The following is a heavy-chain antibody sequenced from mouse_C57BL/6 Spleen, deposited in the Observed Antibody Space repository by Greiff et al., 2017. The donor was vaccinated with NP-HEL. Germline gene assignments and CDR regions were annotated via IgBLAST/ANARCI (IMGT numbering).Heavy chain of an antibody. CDR2: INPYNGGT. D-gene: IGHD1-1*01. Sequence: EVQLQQPGAELVKPGASVKLSCKASGYTFTSYYMNWVKQSHGKSLEWIGVINPYNGGTSYNQKFKGKATLTVDKSSSTAYMELNSLTSEDSAVYYCARGYGSRGYYAMDYWGQGTSVTVSS. V-gene: IGHV1-19*01. CDR1: GYTFTSYY. CDR3: ARGYGSRGYYAMDY. J-gene: IGHJ4*01.